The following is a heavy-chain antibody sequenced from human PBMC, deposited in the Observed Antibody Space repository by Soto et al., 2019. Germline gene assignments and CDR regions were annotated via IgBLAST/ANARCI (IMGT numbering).Heavy chain of an antibody. CDR3: TTDKGAQYYDYIWGSYTRYYFDY. Sequence: GGPMRVSCAAAGCPFINAWRSWVSKAPGKGLEWVGRIKSKTDGGTTDYAAPVKGRFTISRDDSKNTLYLQMNSLKTEDTAVYYCTTDKGAQYYDYIWGSYTRYYFDYWGQGTLVTVSS. J-gene: IGHJ4*02. D-gene: IGHD3-16*01. CDR1: GCPFINAW. V-gene: IGHV3-15*01. CDR2: IKSKTDGGTT.